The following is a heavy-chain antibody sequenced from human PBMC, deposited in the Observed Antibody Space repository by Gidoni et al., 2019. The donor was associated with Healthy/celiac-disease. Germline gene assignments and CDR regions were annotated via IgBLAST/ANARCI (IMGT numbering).Heavy chain of an antibody. CDR2: IYYSGST. D-gene: IGHD2-15*01. CDR1: GGSISSSSYY. Sequence: QLQLQESGPGLVKPSETLSLTCTVSGGSISSSSYYWGWIRQPPGKGLEWIGSIYYSGSTYYNPSLKSRVTISVDTSKNQFSLKLSSVTAADTAVYYCARLGEVGAAFDYWGQGTLVTVSS. CDR3: ARLGEVGAAFDY. J-gene: IGHJ4*02. V-gene: IGHV4-39*01.